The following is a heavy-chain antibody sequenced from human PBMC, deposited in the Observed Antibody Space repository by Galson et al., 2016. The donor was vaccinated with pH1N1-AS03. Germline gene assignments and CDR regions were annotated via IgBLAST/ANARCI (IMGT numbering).Heavy chain of an antibody. CDR2: ISASGGST. CDR1: GFTFSSYA. CDR3: AILSEDSSGCYINDH. D-gene: IGHD3-22*01. J-gene: IGHJ4*02. Sequence: SLRLSCAASGFTFSSYAMSWVRQAPGKGLEWVSSISASGGSTYYADSVKGRFTISRDNSKNTLYLQMNSLRAEDTAVYYCAILSEDSSGCYINDHWGQGTLVTVSS. V-gene: IGHV3-23*01.